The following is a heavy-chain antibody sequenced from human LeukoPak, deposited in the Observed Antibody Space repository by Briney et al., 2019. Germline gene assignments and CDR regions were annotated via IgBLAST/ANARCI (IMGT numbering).Heavy chain of an antibody. CDR1: GFTFSSYW. J-gene: IGHJ4*02. D-gene: IGHD3-3*01. Sequence: GGSLRLSCAASGFTFSSYWMSWVRQAPGKGLEWVANIKQDGSEKYYVDSVKGRSTISRDNAKNSLYLQMNSLRAEDTAVYYCVVGHTQSKDYDFWSSYFDYWGQGTLVTVSS. CDR3: VVGHTQSKDYDFWSSYFDY. V-gene: IGHV3-7*01. CDR2: IKQDGSEK.